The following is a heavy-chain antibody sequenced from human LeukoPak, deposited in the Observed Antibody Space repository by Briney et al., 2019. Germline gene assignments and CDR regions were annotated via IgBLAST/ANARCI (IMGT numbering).Heavy chain of an antibody. V-gene: IGHV3-48*01. CDR3: ARGGGGGSLWFGESSPNWFDP. CDR2: ITSSGRSI. D-gene: IGHD3-10*01. Sequence: GGSLRLSCAASGFTFSSYSMSWVRQAPGKGLEWVSYITSSGRSIHYADSLKGRFTISRDNAKNSLYLQMNSLRAEDTAVYYCARGGGGGSLWFGESSPNWFDPWGQGTLVTVSS. CDR1: GFTFSSYS. J-gene: IGHJ5*02.